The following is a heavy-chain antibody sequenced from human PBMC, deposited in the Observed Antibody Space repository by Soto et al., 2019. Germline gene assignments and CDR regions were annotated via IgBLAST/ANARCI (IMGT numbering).Heavy chain of an antibody. CDR1: GFTFSSYA. D-gene: IGHD5-18*01. CDR3: AKGFLSGGYSYGPPEADAFDI. Sequence: EVQLLESGGGLVQPGGSLRLSCAASGFTFSSYAMSWVRQAPGKGLEWVSAISGSGGSIYYADSVKGRFTISRDNSKNTLNLQMNSLRAEDTAVYYCAKGFLSGGYSYGPPEADAFDIWGQGTMVTVSS. V-gene: IGHV3-23*01. CDR2: ISGSGGSI. J-gene: IGHJ3*02.